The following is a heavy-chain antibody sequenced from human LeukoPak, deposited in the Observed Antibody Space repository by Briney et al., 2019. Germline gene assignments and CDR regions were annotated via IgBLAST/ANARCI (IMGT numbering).Heavy chain of an antibody. CDR2: IRYDGSNK. J-gene: IGHJ4*02. Sequence: GGSLRLSCAASGFTFSSYGMHWVRQAPGKGLEWVAFIRYDGSNKYYADSVKGRFTISRDNSKNTLYLQMDSLRAEDTAVYYCAKDREAVAGTLPDYWGQGTLVTVSS. CDR3: AKDREAVAGTLPDY. CDR1: GFTFSSYG. V-gene: IGHV3-30*02. D-gene: IGHD6-19*01.